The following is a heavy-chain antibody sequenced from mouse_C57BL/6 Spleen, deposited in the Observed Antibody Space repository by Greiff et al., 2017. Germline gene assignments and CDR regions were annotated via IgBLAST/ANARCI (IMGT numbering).Heavy chain of an antibody. CDR3: ARRYYGSSSYYAMDY. D-gene: IGHD1-1*01. CDR1: GFTFSDYG. CDR2: ISSGSSTI. Sequence: VQLKESGGGLVKPGGSLKLSCAASGFTFSDYGMHWVRQAPEKGLEWVAYISSGSSTIYYADTVKGRFTISRDNAKNTLFLQMTSLRSEDTAMYYCARRYYGSSSYYAMDYWGQGTSVTVSS. J-gene: IGHJ4*01. V-gene: IGHV5-17*01.